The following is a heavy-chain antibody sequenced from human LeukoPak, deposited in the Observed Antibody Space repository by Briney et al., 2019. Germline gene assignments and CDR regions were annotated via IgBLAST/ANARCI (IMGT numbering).Heavy chain of an antibody. CDR2: ISSSGSTI. CDR3: AGGKLRGDTAMSPYYYYYMDV. J-gene: IGHJ6*03. CDR1: GFTFSSYE. Sequence: PGGSLRLSCAASGFTFSSYEMNWVRQAPGKGLEWVSYISSSGSTIYYADSVKGRFTISRDNAKNSLYLQMNSLRAEHTAVYYFAGGKLRGDTAMSPYYYYYMDVWGKGTTVTVSS. D-gene: IGHD5-18*01. V-gene: IGHV3-48*03.